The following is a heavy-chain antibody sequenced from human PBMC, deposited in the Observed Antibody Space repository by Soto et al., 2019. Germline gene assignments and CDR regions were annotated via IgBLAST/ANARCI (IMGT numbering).Heavy chain of an antibody. CDR2: INPNGGST. D-gene: IGHD6-6*01. CDR1: GYIFTNFY. CDR3: TRGLASGDY. V-gene: IGHV1-46*03. J-gene: IGHJ4*02. Sequence: QVQLVQPGAEVKKPGASVKFSCKASGYIFTNFYIHWVRQAPGQGLEWIGIINPNGGSTNYAQNSQGRVTMTRDTSTSTVYMDLRSLRSEDTAVYYCTRGLASGDYWGQGTLITVSS.